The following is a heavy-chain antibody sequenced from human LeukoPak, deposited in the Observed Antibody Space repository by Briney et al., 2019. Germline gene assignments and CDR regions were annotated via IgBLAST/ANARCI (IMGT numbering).Heavy chain of an antibody. J-gene: IGHJ3*02. Sequence: SETLSLTCSVSGGPISTSTYYWAWIRQPPGKGLEWIGSSFYTGRPYYNPSLQSRVAISVDTSKNQFSLKLSSVTAADTAVYYCARYTQGHWLVAGNDAFDIWGQGTMVTVSS. D-gene: IGHD6-19*01. V-gene: IGHV4-39*07. CDR2: SFYTGRP. CDR1: GGPISTSTYY. CDR3: ARYTQGHWLVAGNDAFDI.